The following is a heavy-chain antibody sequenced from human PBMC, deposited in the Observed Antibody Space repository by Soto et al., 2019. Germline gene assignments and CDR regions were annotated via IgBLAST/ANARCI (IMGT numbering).Heavy chain of an antibody. CDR2: INAGNGNT. Sequence: AAVKVSCKASGYTFTSYAMHWVRQAPGQRXEWMGWINAGNGNTKYSQKFQGRVTITRDTSASTAYMELSSLRSEDTAVYYCARGGITMVRGVIIARPYYYYGMDVWGQGTTVTVSS. CDR1: GYTFTSYA. CDR3: ARGGITMVRGVIIARPYYYYGMDV. D-gene: IGHD3-10*01. V-gene: IGHV1-3*01. J-gene: IGHJ6*02.